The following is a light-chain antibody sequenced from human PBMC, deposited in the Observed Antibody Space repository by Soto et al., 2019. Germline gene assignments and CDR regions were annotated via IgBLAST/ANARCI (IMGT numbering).Light chain of an antibody. CDR1: QSVSSSY. CDR3: QQYGSSPPELT. J-gene: IGKJ4*01. CDR2: GAS. V-gene: IGKV3-20*01. Sequence: EIVLTHSAGTLSLSPGERATLSCRASQSVSSSYLAWYQQKPGQAPRLLIYGASSRATGIPDRFSGSGSGTDFTLTISRLEPEDFAVYYCQQYGSSPPELTFGGGTKVDIK.